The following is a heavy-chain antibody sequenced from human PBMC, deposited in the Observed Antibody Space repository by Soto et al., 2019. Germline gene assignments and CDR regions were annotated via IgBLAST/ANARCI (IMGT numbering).Heavy chain of an antibody. CDR2: IISMLGTA. Sequence: QVQLVQSGAEVKKPGSSVRVSCKASGGTFRTDVFSWVRQAPGQGLAWMGGIISMLGTANYAQKFQGRVTITADDSTSTAYRELSSLRFEDTAVYYGARARFLIGGFRCNLYYLDYWGQGTLVTVSS. J-gene: IGHJ4*02. D-gene: IGHD2-15*01. CDR1: GGTFRTDV. CDR3: ARARFLIGGFRCNLYYLDY. V-gene: IGHV1-69*01.